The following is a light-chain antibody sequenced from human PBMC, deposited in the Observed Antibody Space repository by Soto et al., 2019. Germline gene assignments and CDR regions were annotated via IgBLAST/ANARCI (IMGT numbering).Light chain of an antibody. CDR3: QQYNDWPSWT. CDR1: QSVSSN. Sequence: EIVMTQSPATLSVSPGERATLSCRASQSVSSNLAWYQQKPGQAPRLLIYGASTRATGFPARFSGSGSGTEFTLTLSSLQSEDFAVYYCQQYNDWPSWTFGQGTKVEIK. CDR2: GAS. J-gene: IGKJ1*01. V-gene: IGKV3-15*01.